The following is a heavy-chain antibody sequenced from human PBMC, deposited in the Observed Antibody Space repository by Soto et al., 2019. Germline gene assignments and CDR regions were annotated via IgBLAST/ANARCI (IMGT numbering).Heavy chain of an antibody. Sequence: QVTLRESGPVLVKPTETLTLTCSVSGFSLDNAGMGVSWIRQPPGKALEWLAHSFWAGGASYSTSLSSRLTITKDTPNSQVVLTMTNMHPVDTATYYCARILEAVSIIEYYFDYWGPGTLVTVSS. V-gene: IGHV2-26*01. D-gene: IGHD3-3*01. CDR2: SFWAGGA. J-gene: IGHJ4*02. CDR1: GFSLDNAGMG. CDR3: ARILEAVSIIEYYFDY.